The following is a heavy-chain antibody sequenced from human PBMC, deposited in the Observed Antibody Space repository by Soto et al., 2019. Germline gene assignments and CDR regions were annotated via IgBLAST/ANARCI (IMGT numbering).Heavy chain of an antibody. CDR1: GFTFTSYG. V-gene: IGHV1-18*01. Sequence: QVQLVQSGAEVKKTGASVKVSCKASGFTFTSYGFSWVRQAPGQGLEWMGWISAYNGHKNYAQKFQDRVTLTTDTYSRTVYMELRSLISDDTAVYYCAGWLDSSYWPAGVDFWGQGTLVTVSS. CDR2: ISAYNGHK. CDR3: AGWLDSSYWPAGVDF. J-gene: IGHJ4*02. D-gene: IGHD6-6*01.